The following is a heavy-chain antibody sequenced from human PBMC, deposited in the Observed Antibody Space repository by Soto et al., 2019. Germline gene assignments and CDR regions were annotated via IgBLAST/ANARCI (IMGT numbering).Heavy chain of an antibody. J-gene: IGHJ4*02. D-gene: IGHD3-22*01. CDR2: ISYDGSDK. V-gene: IGHV3-30-3*01. CDR1: GFTFSTYA. Sequence: GGSLRLSCAASGFTFSTYAMNWVRQAPGKGLEWVALISYDGSDKDYADSVKGRFTISRDNSRNTLFLQMNSLRAEDTAVYYCARDYYKYYDSSGYYRSPAYWGQGTLVTVSS. CDR3: ARDYYKYYDSSGYYRSPAY.